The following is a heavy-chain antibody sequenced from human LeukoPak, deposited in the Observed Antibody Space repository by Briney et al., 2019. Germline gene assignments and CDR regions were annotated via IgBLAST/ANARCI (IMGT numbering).Heavy chain of an antibody. Sequence: SVKVSCKASGYTFTSYAISWVRQAPGQGLEWMGRIIPILGIANYAQKFQGRVTITADKSTSTAYMELSSLRSEDTAVYYCARGDSSSGVSGLAGWGQGTLVTVSS. CDR2: IIPILGIA. J-gene: IGHJ4*02. CDR1: GYTFTSYA. CDR3: ARGDSSSGVSGLAG. D-gene: IGHD6-6*01. V-gene: IGHV1-69*04.